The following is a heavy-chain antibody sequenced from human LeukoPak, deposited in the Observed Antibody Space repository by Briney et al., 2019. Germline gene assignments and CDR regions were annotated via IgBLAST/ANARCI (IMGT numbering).Heavy chain of an antibody. CDR3: ARDFFFAQETAYDMDV. D-gene: IGHD3-3*01. Sequence: PGGSLRLSCPPSGFTFSDYYMSWIRQAPGKGLQWVSYISSSSSYKNYADSVKGRFTISRDNAKNSLYRQMNSLRAEDTAVYYCARDFFFAQETAYDMDVWGQGATVTVSS. CDR2: ISSSSSYK. J-gene: IGHJ6*02. V-gene: IGHV3-11*05. CDR1: GFTFSDYY.